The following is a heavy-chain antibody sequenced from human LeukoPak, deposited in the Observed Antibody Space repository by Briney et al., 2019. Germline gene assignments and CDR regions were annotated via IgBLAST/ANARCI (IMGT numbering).Heavy chain of an antibody. D-gene: IGHD4-23*01. CDR2: ISDSGDTT. CDR1: GFTFSSNA. CDR3: ARVDYGGNHKYYFDY. V-gene: IGHV3-23*01. Sequence: PGRSLRLSCAASGFTFSSNAMSWVRQAPGKGLEWVSGISDSGDTTYYADSVKGRFTISRDNAKNSLNLQMNSLRAEDTAVYYCARVDYGGNHKYYFDYWGQGTLVTVSS. J-gene: IGHJ4*02.